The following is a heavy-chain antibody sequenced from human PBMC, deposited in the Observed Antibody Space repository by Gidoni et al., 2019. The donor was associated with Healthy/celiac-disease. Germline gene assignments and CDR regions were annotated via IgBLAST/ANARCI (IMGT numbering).Heavy chain of an antibody. CDR1: GYTFTSYY. CDR2: INPSGGST. V-gene: IGHV1-46*01. J-gene: IGHJ4*02. Sequence: QVQLVQSGAEVKKPGASVKVSCKASGYTFTSYYMHWVRQAPGQGLEWMGIINPSGGSTSYAQKFQGRVTMTRDTSTSTVYMELSSLRSEDTAVYYCARDSGITMIVSTGSLDYWGQGTLVTVSS. D-gene: IGHD3-22*01. CDR3: ARDSGITMIVSTGSLDY.